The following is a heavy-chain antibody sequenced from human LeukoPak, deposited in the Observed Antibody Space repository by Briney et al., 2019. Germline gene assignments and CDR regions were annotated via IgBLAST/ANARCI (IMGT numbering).Heavy chain of an antibody. CDR3: ARVTTVTISYYMDV. CDR2: IYSGGST. CDR1: GFTVSNNY. J-gene: IGHJ6*03. Sequence: GGSLRLSCAASGFTVSNNYMRWVRQAPGKGLEWVSLIYSGGSTYYADSVKGRFIISRDNSKNTLYLQMNSLRAEDTAVYYCARVTTVTISYYMDVWGKGTTVTISS. V-gene: IGHV3-66*01. D-gene: IGHD4-17*01.